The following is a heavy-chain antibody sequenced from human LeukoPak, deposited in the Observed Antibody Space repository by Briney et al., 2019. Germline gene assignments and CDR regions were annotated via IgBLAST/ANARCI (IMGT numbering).Heavy chain of an antibody. CDR2: MNPNSGNT. CDR3: ARGIRHYYDSSGRTRRYYYYYMDV. Sequence: ASVKVSCKASGYTFTSYGINWVRQATGQGLEWMGWMNPNSGNTGYAQKFQGRVTMTRNTSISTAYMELSSLRSEDTAVYYCARGIRHYYDSSGRTRRYYYYYMDVWGKGTTVTVSS. J-gene: IGHJ6*03. V-gene: IGHV1-8*02. CDR1: GYTFTSYG. D-gene: IGHD3-22*01.